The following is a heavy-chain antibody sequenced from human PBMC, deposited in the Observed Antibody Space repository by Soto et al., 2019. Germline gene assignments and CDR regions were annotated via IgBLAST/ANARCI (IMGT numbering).Heavy chain of an antibody. J-gene: IGHJ4*02. D-gene: IGHD6-19*01. CDR1: GFTFSSYA. V-gene: IGHV3-23*01. CDR3: ASGTLAVAGPSAGYYFDY. Sequence: GGSLRLSCAASGFTFSSYAMSWVRQAPGKGLEWVSAISGSGGSTYYADSVKGRFTISRDNSKNTLYLQMNSLRAEDTAVYYCASGTLAVAGPSAGYYFDYWGQGTLVTVSS. CDR2: ISGSGGST.